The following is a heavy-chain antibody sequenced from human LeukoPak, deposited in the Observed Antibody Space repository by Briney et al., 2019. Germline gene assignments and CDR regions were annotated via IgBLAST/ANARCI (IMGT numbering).Heavy chain of an antibody. J-gene: IGHJ3*01. CDR1: DFSFSNYW. V-gene: IGHV3-7*01. D-gene: IGHD1-26*01. Sequence: GGSLRLSCAASDFSFSNYWMTWLRQAPGKGLEWVANIRGDGSLEYYLDSVKGRFTTSRDNAKNSLYLQMNSLTDEDTAVYYCARVGGSYSVWGQGTMVTVSS. CDR2: IRGDGSLE. CDR3: ARVGGSYSV.